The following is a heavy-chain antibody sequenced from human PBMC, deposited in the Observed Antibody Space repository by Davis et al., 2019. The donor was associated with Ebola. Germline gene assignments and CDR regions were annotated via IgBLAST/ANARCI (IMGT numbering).Heavy chain of an antibody. J-gene: IGHJ4*02. CDR1: GFTFSSYE. D-gene: IGHD2/OR15-2a*01. V-gene: IGHV3-48*03. Sequence: GESLKISCAASGFTFSSYEMNWVRQAPGKGLEWISYISSSGRTIYYADSVKGRFTIPRDNAKNSLYLQMNSLRAEDTAVYYCARVPAYCNGIVCPSEYWGQGTLVTVSS. CDR2: ISSSGRTI. CDR3: ARVPAYCNGIVCPSEY.